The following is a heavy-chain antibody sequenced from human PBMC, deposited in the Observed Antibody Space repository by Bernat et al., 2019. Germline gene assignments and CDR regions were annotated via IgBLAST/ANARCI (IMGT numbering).Heavy chain of an antibody. Sequence: QVQLVQSGAEVKKPGSSVKVSCKASGGTLSSYAISWVRQAPGQGLEWMGGIIPIFGTANYAQKFQGRVTITADKSTSTAYMELSSLRSEDTAVYYCAREPGYCSSTSCYYAFDIWGQGTMVTVSS. CDR3: AREPGYCSSTSCYYAFDI. D-gene: IGHD2-2*01. V-gene: IGHV1-69*06. CDR1: GGTLSSYA. J-gene: IGHJ3*02. CDR2: IIPIFGTA.